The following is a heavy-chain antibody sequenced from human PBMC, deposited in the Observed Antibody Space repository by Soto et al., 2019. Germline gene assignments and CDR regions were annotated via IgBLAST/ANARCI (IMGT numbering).Heavy chain of an antibody. D-gene: IGHD5-18*01. Sequence: GGSLRLSCAASGFTFSSYGMHWVRQAPGKGLEWVAVISYDGSNKYYADSVKGRFTISRDNSKNTLYLQMNSLRAEDTAVYYCAKHTAMDTSHFDYWGQGTLVTVSS. CDR2: ISYDGSNK. V-gene: IGHV3-30*18. J-gene: IGHJ4*02. CDR1: GFTFSSYG. CDR3: AKHTAMDTSHFDY.